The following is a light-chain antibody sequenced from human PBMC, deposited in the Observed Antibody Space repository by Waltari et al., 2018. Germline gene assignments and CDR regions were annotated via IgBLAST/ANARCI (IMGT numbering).Light chain of an antibody. V-gene: IGLV2-8*01. CDR3: SSYAHNNHFV. Sequence: QSVLTQPPSAPGSPGQSVTISCTGPHSDVVAYNSVSWYQQHPGKVPKLLIYEVTKRPSGVPDRFSGSKSGNTASLTVSGLQADDEADYYCSSYAHNNHFVFGTGTKVTVL. J-gene: IGLJ1*01. CDR1: HSDVVAYNS. CDR2: EVT.